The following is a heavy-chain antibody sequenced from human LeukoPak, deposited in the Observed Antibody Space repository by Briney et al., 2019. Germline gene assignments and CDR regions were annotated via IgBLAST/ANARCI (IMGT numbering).Heavy chain of an antibody. CDR3: ARDYYDSSGYSRFDP. CDR1: GYTFTGYY. D-gene: IGHD3-22*01. V-gene: IGHV1-2*02. CDR2: INPNSGGT. J-gene: IGHJ5*02. Sequence: ASVKVSCKASGYTFTGYYMHWVRQAPGQELEWMGWINPNSGGTDYAQKFQGRVTMTRDTSISTAYMEVSRLRSDDTAVYYCARDYYDSSGYSRFDPWGQGTLVTVSS.